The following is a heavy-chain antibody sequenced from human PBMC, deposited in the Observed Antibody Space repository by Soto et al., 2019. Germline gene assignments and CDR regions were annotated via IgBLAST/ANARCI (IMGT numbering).Heavy chain of an antibody. D-gene: IGHD1-20*01. V-gene: IGHV3-48*01. CDR3: ARDIDNRDYYYGLDV. Sequence: PGGSLRLSCAASGFTFSGYSVNWVRQAPGKGLEWVSYISSGSKTIYYAESVKGRFTVSRDNARNSQYLQMNSLRADDTAVYYCARDIDNRDYYYGLDVWGQGTTVTVSS. CDR2: ISSGSKTI. CDR1: GFTFSGYS. J-gene: IGHJ6*02.